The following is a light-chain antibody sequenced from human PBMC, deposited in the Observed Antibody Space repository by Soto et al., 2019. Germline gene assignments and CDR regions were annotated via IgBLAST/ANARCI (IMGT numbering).Light chain of an antibody. V-gene: IGKV3-15*01. J-gene: IGKJ3*01. Sequence: EIVMTQSPATLSVSPGERATLSCRASRTVNSNLAWYQQRAGQPPRLLLYDATTRATGVPARFSGSGSGTVFTLPISSLQSEDIAIYYCQQYQNLPSSTFGPGTKVDLK. CDR2: DAT. CDR1: RTVNSN. CDR3: QQYQNLPSST.